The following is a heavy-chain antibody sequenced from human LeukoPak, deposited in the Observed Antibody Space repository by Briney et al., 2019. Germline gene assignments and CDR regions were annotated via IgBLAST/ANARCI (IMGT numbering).Heavy chain of an antibody. Sequence: PGRSLRLSCAASGFTFSSYAMHWVRQAPGKGLEWVAVISNDGNNKYYADSVKGRSSISRDNSKNTLYLQMNSLRTEDTAVHYCARDGYYSSGTYFDSWGQGTLVTVSS. CDR1: GFTFSSYA. CDR3: ARDGYYSSGTYFDS. CDR2: ISNDGNNK. J-gene: IGHJ4*02. D-gene: IGHD3-10*01. V-gene: IGHV3-30-3*01.